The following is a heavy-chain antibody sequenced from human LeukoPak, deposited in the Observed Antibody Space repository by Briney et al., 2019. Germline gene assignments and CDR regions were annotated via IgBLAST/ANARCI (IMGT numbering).Heavy chain of an antibody. CDR1: GFTFDDYA. D-gene: IGHD6-19*01. J-gene: IGHJ3*02. V-gene: IGHV3-43D*03. CDR2: ITWDGSST. Sequence: GGSLRLSCAASGFTFDDYAMHWVRQAPGKGLEWVSLITWDGSSTYYADSVKGRFTISRDNSKNTLYLQMNSLRAEDTAVYYCAKDGGPVAVAGTLAFDIWGQGTMVTVSS. CDR3: AKDGGPVAVAGTLAFDI.